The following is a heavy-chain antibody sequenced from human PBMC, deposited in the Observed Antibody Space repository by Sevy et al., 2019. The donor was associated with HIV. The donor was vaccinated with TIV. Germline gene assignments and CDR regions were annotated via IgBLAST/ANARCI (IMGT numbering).Heavy chain of an antibody. Sequence: GRSLRLSCAASGFTFSNYAMHWIRQTPGKGLEYLSAISSSGGSTYYVDSVKGRFTISRDNSKNTLYLQMGSLRAEDMAVYYCAGTEDSYKYGSAFDIWGQGTTVTVSS. V-gene: IGHV3-64*02. J-gene: IGHJ3*02. CDR1: GFTFSNYA. CDR3: AGTEDSYKYGSAFDI. CDR2: ISSSGGST. D-gene: IGHD3-10*01.